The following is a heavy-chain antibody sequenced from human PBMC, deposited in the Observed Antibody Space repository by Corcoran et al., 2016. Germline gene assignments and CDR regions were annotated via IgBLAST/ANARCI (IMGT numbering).Heavy chain of an antibody. CDR2: IKQDGSEK. Sequence: EVQLVESGGGLVQPGGSLRLSCAASGFTFSSYWMSWVRQAPGKGLEWVANIKQDGSEKYYVDSVKGRFTISRDNAKNSLYLQMNSLRAEDTAVYYCARENYDILTGYYYFDYWGQGTLVTVSS. V-gene: IGHV3-7*03. CDR3: ARENYDILTGYYYFDY. J-gene: IGHJ4*02. CDR1: GFTFSSYW. D-gene: IGHD3-9*01.